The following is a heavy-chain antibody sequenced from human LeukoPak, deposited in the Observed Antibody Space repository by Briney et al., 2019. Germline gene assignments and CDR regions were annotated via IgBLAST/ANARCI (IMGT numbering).Heavy chain of an antibody. D-gene: IGHD1-26*01. J-gene: IGHJ3*02. CDR1: GGSISSYY. Sequence: SETLSLTCTVSGGSISSYYWSWIRQPPGKGLEWIGYIYYSGSTNYNPSLKSRVTMSVDTSKNQFSLKLSSVTAADTAVYYCARHVHSGSYYLYAFDIWGQGTMVTVSS. CDR2: IYYSGST. CDR3: ARHVHSGSYYLYAFDI. V-gene: IGHV4-59*08.